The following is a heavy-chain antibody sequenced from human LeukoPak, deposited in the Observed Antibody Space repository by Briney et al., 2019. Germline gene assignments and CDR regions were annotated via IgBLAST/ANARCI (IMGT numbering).Heavy chain of an antibody. CDR1: GFTFSSYG. CDR3: TTDPRGYSSSAAFDI. J-gene: IGHJ3*02. V-gene: IGHV3-15*01. D-gene: IGHD6-6*01. Sequence: GGSLRLSCAASGFTFSSYGMSWVRQAPGKGLEWVGRIKSKTDGGTTDYAAPVKGRLTISRDDSKNTLYLQMNSLKTEDTAVYYCTTDPRGYSSSAAFDIWGQGTMVTVSS. CDR2: IKSKTDGGTT.